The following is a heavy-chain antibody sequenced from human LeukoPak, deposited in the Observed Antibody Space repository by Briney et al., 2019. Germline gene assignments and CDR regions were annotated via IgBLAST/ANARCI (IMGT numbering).Heavy chain of an antibody. CDR3: ARDRYDSSGYCLDY. V-gene: IGHV3-7*01. Sequence: PGGSLRLSCGASGFTFSSNWMSWVRQAPGKGLEWVANIKQDGSEKYYVGSVKGRFTISRDNAKNSLYLQMNSLRVEDTAVYYCARDRYDSSGYCLDYWGQGTLVTASS. J-gene: IGHJ4*02. CDR1: GFTFSSNW. CDR2: IKQDGSEK. D-gene: IGHD3-22*01.